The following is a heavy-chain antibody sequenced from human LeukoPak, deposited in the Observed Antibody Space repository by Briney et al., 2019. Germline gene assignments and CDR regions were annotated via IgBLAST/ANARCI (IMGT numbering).Heavy chain of an antibody. V-gene: IGHV1-69*01. J-gene: IGHJ6*02. Sequence: VASVKVSCKASGGTFSSYAISWVRQAPGQGLEWMGGIIPIFGTANYAQKFQGRVTITADESTSTAYMELSSLRSEDTAVYYCARDSDYGDPNFDYYYGMDVWGQGTTVTVSS. CDR3: ARDSDYGDPNFDYYYGMDV. CDR1: GGTFSSYA. CDR2: IIPIFGTA. D-gene: IGHD4-17*01.